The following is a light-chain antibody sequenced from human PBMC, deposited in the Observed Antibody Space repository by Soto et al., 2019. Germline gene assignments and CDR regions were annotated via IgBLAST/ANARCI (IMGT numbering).Light chain of an antibody. CDR2: AAS. CDR3: QQSYSTPPWT. Sequence: DIQMTQSPSSLSASVGCRVTITCRASQSISSYLNWYQQKPGKAPKLLIYAASSLQSGVPSRFSGSGSGTDFTLTISSLQPEDFATYYCQQSYSTPPWTFGQGTKVDIK. V-gene: IGKV1-39*01. J-gene: IGKJ1*01. CDR1: QSISSY.